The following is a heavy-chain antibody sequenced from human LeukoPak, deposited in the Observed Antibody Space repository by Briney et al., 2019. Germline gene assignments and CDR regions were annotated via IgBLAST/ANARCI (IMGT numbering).Heavy chain of an antibody. Sequence: GGSLRLSCVASGLSFGNYWMDWVRQAPGKGLEWVGNIKQDGSEKYYVDSVKGRFTISRDNAKNSLYLDLNSLRVEDTAIYYCTRDFDPWGQGTLVTVSS. J-gene: IGHJ5*02. CDR1: GLSFGNYW. CDR2: IKQDGSEK. CDR3: TRDFDP. V-gene: IGHV3-7*01.